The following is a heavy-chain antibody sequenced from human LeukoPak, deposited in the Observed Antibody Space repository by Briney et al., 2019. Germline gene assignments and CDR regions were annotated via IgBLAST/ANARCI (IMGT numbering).Heavy chain of an antibody. CDR2: ISWNSGSI. V-gene: IGHV3-9*01. D-gene: IGHD5-18*01. J-gene: IGHJ4*02. Sequence: GGSLRLSCAASGFTFDDYAMHWVRQAPGKGLEWVSGISWNSGSIGYADSVKSRFTISRDNAKNSLYLQMNSLRAEDTALYYCAKGYSYGYATFFDYWGQGTLVTVSS. CDR3: AKGYSYGYATFFDY. CDR1: GFTFDDYA.